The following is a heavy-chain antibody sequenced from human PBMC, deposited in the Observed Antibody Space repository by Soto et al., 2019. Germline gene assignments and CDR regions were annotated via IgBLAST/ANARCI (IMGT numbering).Heavy chain of an antibody. CDR1: GGSISSYY. J-gene: IGHJ6*02. CDR3: ARDREYYYDSSGYRHYYVMDV. CDR2: IYYSGST. D-gene: IGHD3-22*01. V-gene: IGHV4-59*01. Sequence: SETLSLTCTVSGGSISSYYWSWIRQPPGKGLEWIGYIYYSGSTSYNPSLKSRVTISVDTSKNQFSLKLSSVTAADTALYYCARDREYYYDSSGYRHYYVMDVWGQGTTVTVSS.